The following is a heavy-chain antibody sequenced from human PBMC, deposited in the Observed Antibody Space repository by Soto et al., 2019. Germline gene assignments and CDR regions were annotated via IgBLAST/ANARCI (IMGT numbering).Heavy chain of an antibody. Sequence: LRLSCTASGFTFSHYALHWLRQTPGKGLEWVAYISYHGNTEKYADSVKGRFTISRDNYKKEVYLQMNSLRIEDTAVYYCARVGLNVFRAANDSYNWFEPWGQGTLVTVSS. D-gene: IGHD6-25*01. CDR2: ISYHGNTE. CDR3: ARVGLNVFRAANDSYNWFEP. J-gene: IGHJ5*02. CDR1: GFTFSHYA. V-gene: IGHV3-30*04.